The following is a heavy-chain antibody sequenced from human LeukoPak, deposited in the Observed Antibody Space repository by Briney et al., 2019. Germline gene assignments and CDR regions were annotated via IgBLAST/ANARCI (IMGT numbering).Heavy chain of an antibody. CDR3: ARDVRGTMVRGTGGYYYYMDV. Sequence: PGGSLRLSCAASGFTVSSNYMSWVRQAPGKGLEWVSVIYSGGSTYYADSVKGRFTISRDNSKNTLYLQMNSLRAEDTAVYYCARDVRGTMVRGTGGYYYYMDVWGKGTTVTVSS. CDR1: GFTVSSNY. J-gene: IGHJ6*03. D-gene: IGHD3-10*01. CDR2: IYSGGST. V-gene: IGHV3-53*01.